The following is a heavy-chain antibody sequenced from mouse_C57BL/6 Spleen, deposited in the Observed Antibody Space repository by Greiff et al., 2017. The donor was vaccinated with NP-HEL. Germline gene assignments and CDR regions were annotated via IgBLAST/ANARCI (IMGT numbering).Heavy chain of an antibody. CDR1: GYSITSGYY. V-gene: IGHV3-6*01. J-gene: IGHJ2*01. CDR2: ISYDGSN. D-gene: IGHD4-1*01. CDR3: ARDGTGPYYFDY. Sequence: EVKLMESGPGLVKPSQSLSLTCSVTGYSITSGYYWNWIRQFPGNKLEWMGYISYDGSNNYNPSLKNRISITRDTSKNQFFLKLNSVTTEDTATYYCARDGTGPYYFDYWGQGTTLTVSS.